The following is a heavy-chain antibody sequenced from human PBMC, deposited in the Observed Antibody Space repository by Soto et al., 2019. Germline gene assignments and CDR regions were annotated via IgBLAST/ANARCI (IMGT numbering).Heavy chain of an antibody. V-gene: IGHV3-23*01. CDR2: ISGSGGST. CDR1: GFTFSSYA. Sequence: GGSLRLSCAASGFTFSSYAMSWVRQAPGKGLEWVSAISGSGGSTYYADSVKGRFTISRDNSKNTLYLQMNSLRAEDTAVYYCAKWYGSGSYYNWFDPWGQGTLVTVSS. J-gene: IGHJ5*02. CDR3: AKWYGSGSYYNWFDP. D-gene: IGHD3-10*01.